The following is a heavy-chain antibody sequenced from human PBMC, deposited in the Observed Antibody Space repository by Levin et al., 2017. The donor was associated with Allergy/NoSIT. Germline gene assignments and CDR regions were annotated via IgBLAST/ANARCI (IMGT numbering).Heavy chain of an antibody. CDR3: ARDHIAAAGAGTGARSFDY. CDR1: GYTFTSYY. Sequence: GASVKVSCKASGYTFTSYYMHWVRQAPGQGLEWMGIINPSGGSTSYAQKFQGRVTMTRDTSTSTVYMELSSLRSEDTAVYYCARDHIAAAGAGTGARSFDYWGQGTLVTVSS. CDR2: INPSGGST. J-gene: IGHJ4*02. V-gene: IGHV1-46*01. D-gene: IGHD6-13*01.